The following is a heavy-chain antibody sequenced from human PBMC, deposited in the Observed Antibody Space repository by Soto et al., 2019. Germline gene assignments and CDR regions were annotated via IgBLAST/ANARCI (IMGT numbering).Heavy chain of an antibody. CDR2: ISSSSTSI. J-gene: IGHJ4*02. D-gene: IGHD3-10*01. V-gene: IGHV3-48*01. Sequence: GGSLRLSCAASGFTFSTYSMNWVRQAPGKGLEWVSYISSSSTSIYYADSVKGRFTVSRDNAKNSLYLQMNSLRAEDTAVYYCARHGAGQFDYWGQGTLVTVSS. CDR3: ARHGAGQFDY. CDR1: GFTFSTYS.